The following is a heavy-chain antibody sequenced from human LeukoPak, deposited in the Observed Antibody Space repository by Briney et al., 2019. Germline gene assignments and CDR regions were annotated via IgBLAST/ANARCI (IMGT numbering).Heavy chain of an antibody. D-gene: IGHD3-3*01. CDR2: ISGSGGST. CDR3: AKGDNYDYYFDY. Sequence: GGSLRLSCAASGFTFSSYAMSWVRQAPGKGLEWVSAISGSGGSTYYADSVKGRFTISRDNAKNSLYLQMNSLRAEDTALYYCAKGDNYDYYFDYWGQGTLVTVSS. V-gene: IGHV3-23*01. CDR1: GFTFSSYA. J-gene: IGHJ4*02.